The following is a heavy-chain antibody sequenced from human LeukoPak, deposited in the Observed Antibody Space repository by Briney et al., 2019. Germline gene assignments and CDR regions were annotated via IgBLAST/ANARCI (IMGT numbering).Heavy chain of an antibody. J-gene: IGHJ3*02. CDR2: IIPIFGTA. V-gene: IGHV1-69*13. CDR3: AREWNDAFDI. CDR1: VGTFSIYA. Sequence: GASVKVSCKASVGTFSIYAISWVRQAPGQGLEWMGGIIPIFGTANYAQKFQGRVTITADESTSTAYMELSSLRSEDTAVYYCAREWNDAFDIWGQGTMVTVSS. D-gene: IGHD1-1*01.